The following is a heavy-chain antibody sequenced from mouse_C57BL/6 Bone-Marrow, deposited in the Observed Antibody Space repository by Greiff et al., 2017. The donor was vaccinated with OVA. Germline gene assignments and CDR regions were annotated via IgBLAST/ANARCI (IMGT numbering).Heavy chain of an antibody. CDR2: IDPETGGT. CDR3: TRDIYYDYDGYAMDY. D-gene: IGHD2-4*01. CDR1: GYTFTDYE. J-gene: IGHJ4*01. V-gene: IGHV1-15*01. Sequence: QVQLKQSGAELVRPGASVTLSCKASGYTFTDYEMHWVKQTPVHGLEWIGAIDPETGGTAYNQKFKGKAILTADKSSSTAYMELRSLTSEDSAVYYCTRDIYYDYDGYAMDYWGQGTSVTVSS.